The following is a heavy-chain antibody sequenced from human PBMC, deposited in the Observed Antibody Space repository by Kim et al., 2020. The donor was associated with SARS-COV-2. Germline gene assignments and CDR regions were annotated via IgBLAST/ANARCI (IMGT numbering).Heavy chain of an antibody. CDR3: VRDTATHLLYWWDGMDV. V-gene: IGHV3-9*01. J-gene: IGHJ6*02. CDR1: GFAFGDYA. CDR2: ISTNSGRR. Sequence: GGSLRLSCVASGFAFGDYAMHWVRQAPGKGLEWVSRISTNSGRRDDADSVKGRFTISRDNARSSLYLEVNSLRPEDSALYYCVRDTATHLLYWWDGMDVWGQGTTVTVSS. D-gene: IGHD2-8*02.